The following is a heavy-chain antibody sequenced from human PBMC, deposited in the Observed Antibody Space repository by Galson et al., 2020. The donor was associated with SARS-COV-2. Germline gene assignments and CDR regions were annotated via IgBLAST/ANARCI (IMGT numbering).Heavy chain of an antibody. D-gene: IGHD3-22*01. CDR2: ISGNEGHT. V-gene: IGHV3-64D*06. J-gene: IGHJ4*02. CDR1: GFTFSNCA. Sequence: QAGGSLRLSCSASGFTFSNCAMYWVRQAPRKGLEYVAGISGNEGHTLYADSVKGRFTISRDNGKNTLYLQMSSLKPEDTAVYYCVKDAALYYDSRGYPRYHFDSWGLGTLVTVSS. CDR3: VKDAALYYDSRGYPRYHFDS.